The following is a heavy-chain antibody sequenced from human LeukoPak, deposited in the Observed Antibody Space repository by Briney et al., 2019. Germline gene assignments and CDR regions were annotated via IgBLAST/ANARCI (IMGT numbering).Heavy chain of an antibody. CDR1: GGSFSGYY. D-gene: IGHD6-19*01. CDR2: IYYSGST. V-gene: IGHV4-34*01. Sequence: SETLSLTCAVYGGSFSGYYWSWIRQPPGKGLEWIGSIYYSGSTYYNPSLKSRVTISVDTSKNQFSLKLSSVTAADTAVYYCARGRAVAGTTGGLNWFDPWGQGTLVTVSS. J-gene: IGHJ5*02. CDR3: ARGRAVAGTTGGLNWFDP.